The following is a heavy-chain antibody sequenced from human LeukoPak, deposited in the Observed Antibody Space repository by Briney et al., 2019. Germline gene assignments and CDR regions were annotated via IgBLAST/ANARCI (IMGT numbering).Heavy chain of an antibody. J-gene: IGHJ4*02. CDR2: ISSSGSTI. CDR3: AGGVLRYFYFDY. CDR1: GFTFSSYE. D-gene: IGHD3-9*01. V-gene: IGHV3-48*03. Sequence: SGGSLRLSCAASGFTFSSYEMNWVRQAPGKGLEWVSYISSSGSTIYYADSVKGRFTISRDNAKNSLYLQMNSLRAEDTAVYYCAGGVLRYFYFDYWGQGTLVTVSS.